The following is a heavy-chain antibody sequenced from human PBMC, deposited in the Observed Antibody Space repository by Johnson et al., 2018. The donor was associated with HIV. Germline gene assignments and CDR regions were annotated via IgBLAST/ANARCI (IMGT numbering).Heavy chain of an antibody. V-gene: IGHV3-30*04. CDR2: ISYDGSNK. CDR3: AKDRTSWGFDAFDL. CDR1: GFTFSSYA. D-gene: IGHD3-16*01. J-gene: IGHJ3*01. Sequence: QVQLVESGGGVVQPGRSLRLSCAASGFTFSSYAMHWVRQAPGKGLEWVAVISYDGSNKYYEDSVKGRFTISRDNSKNTLYLQMNSLRAEDTAVYYCAKDRTSWGFDAFDLWGQGTMVTVSS.